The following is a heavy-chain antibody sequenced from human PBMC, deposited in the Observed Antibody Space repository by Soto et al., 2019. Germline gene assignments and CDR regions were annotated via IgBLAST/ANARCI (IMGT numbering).Heavy chain of an antibody. CDR3: TNDRRLNMMVVVPY. J-gene: IGHJ4*02. V-gene: IGHV3-23*01. D-gene: IGHD3-22*01. CDR1: GFTFSNYA. CDR2: ISATGGTT. Sequence: GESLKISCAASGFTFSNYAMSWVRQAPGKGLEWVSGISATGGTTYYADSVKGRFTISRDNSKNTLFLQMNSLRAEDTAVYYCTNDRRLNMMVVVPYCGQGTRVTVSS.